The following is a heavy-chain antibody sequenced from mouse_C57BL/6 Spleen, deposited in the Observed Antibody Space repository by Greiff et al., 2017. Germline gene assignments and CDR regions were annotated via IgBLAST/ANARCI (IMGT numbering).Heavy chain of an antibody. Sequence: QVQLKQPGAELVKPGASVKLSCKASGYTFTSYWMHWVKQRPGQGLEWIGMIHPNSGSTNYNEKFKSKATLTVDKSSSTAYMQLSSLTSEDSAVYYCARSDYGQAWFAYWGQGTLVTVSA. V-gene: IGHV1-64*01. J-gene: IGHJ3*01. CDR2: IHPNSGST. CDR1: GYTFTSYW. CDR3: ARSDYGQAWFAY. D-gene: IGHD1-2*01.